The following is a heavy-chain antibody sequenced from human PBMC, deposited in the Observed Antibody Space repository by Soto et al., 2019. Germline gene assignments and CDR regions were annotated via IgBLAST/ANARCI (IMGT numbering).Heavy chain of an antibody. Sequence: QVQLVQSGAEVKKPGSSVKVSCKASGGTFSSYAISWVRQAPGQGLEWMGGIILIFGTANYAQKFQGRVTITADESTSTAYMELSSLRSEDTAVYYCAIDIGYCSGGSCYSRWFDPWGQGTLVTVSS. CDR3: AIDIGYCSGGSCYSRWFDP. CDR2: IILIFGTA. D-gene: IGHD2-15*01. CDR1: GGTFSSYA. V-gene: IGHV1-69*01. J-gene: IGHJ5*02.